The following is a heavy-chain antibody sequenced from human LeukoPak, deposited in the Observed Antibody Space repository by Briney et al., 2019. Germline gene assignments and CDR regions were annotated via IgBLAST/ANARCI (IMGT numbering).Heavy chain of an antibody. CDR1: GFTFSSYA. J-gene: IGHJ6*03. CDR2: ISGSGGST. V-gene: IGHV3-23*01. CDR3: AKYFFAVGPYDSSGYYYARYYYYMDV. Sequence: GGSLRLSCAASGFTFSSYAMSWVRQAPGKGLEWVSAISGSGGSTYYADSVKGRFTISSDNSKNTLYLQMNSLRAEDTAVYYCAKYFFAVGPYDSSGYYYARYYYYMDVWGKGTTVTVSS. D-gene: IGHD3-22*01.